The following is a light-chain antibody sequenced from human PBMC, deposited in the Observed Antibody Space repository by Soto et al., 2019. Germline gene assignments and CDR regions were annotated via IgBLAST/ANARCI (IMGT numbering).Light chain of an antibody. Sequence: EIVLTQSPGTLSLSPGERATLSCRASQSLSTNSLAWYQQKPGQTPRLLIYAASTRDTDIPDRFNGSGSGTDFALTISRLEPEDFALYYCQQYDASPRTFGPGTKVDSK. CDR2: AAS. CDR1: QSLSTNS. J-gene: IGKJ3*01. V-gene: IGKV3-20*01. CDR3: QQYDASPRT.